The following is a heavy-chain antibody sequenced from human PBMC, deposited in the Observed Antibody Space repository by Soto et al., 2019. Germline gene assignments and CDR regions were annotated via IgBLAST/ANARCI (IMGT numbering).Heavy chain of an antibody. CDR2: ISDTPHRI. D-gene: IGHD6-19*01. Sequence: EVLLLGSGGGLVQPGGSLRLSCSASGFNFGSNSMAWLRQAPGKGLEYVASISDTPHRIFHADPLKGRFTNSRHNARNRCYLEMKSLRAEDTALYYCMILADGKFDLWGRGTLVIVSS. V-gene: IGHV3-23*01. CDR1: GFNFGSNS. J-gene: IGHJ5*02. CDR3: MILADGKFDL.